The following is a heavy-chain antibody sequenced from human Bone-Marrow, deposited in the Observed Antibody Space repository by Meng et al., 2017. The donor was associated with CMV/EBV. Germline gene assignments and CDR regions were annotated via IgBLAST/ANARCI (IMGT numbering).Heavy chain of an antibody. CDR2: IIPIFGTA. Sequence: SVKVSCKASGGTFSSYAISWVRQAPGQGLEWMGGIIPIFGTANYAQKFQGRVTITTDESTSTAYMELSSLRSEDTAVYYCARDPKGDYDFWSPGGMDVWGQGTTVTVSS. CDR1: GGTFSSYA. CDR3: ARDPKGDYDFWSPGGMDV. D-gene: IGHD3-3*01. V-gene: IGHV1-69*05. J-gene: IGHJ6*01.